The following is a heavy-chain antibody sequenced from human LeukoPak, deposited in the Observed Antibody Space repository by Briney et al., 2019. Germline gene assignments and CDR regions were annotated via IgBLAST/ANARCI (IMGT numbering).Heavy chain of an antibody. CDR1: GGSISSYY. J-gene: IGHJ4*02. V-gene: IGHV4-59*01. Sequence: SETLSLTCTVSGGSISSYYWSWIRQPPGKGLEWIGYIYYSGSTNYNPSLKSRVTLSVDTSKNQFSLKLSSVTAADTAVYYCARYDFWSGYGYWGQGTLVTVSS. CDR2: IYYSGST. CDR3: ARYDFWSGYGY. D-gene: IGHD3-3*01.